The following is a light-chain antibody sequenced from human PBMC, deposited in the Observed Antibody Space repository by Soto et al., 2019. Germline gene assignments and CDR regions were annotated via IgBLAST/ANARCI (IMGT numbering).Light chain of an antibody. Sequence: IMMTQSLATLSVSLGERATLYCRAGQTIYSNVAWYQQRPGQAPRLLIYRASTRATGVPARFSGSGSGTEYTLTISSLQSEDFAVYYCQQYNNWPKFGQGTTVDIK. CDR2: RAS. V-gene: IGKV3-15*01. J-gene: IGKJ1*01. CDR1: QTIYSN. CDR3: QQYNNWPK.